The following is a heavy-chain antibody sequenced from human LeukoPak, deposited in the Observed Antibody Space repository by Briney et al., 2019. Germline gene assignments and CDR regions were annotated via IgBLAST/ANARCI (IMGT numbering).Heavy chain of an antibody. D-gene: IGHD6-19*01. J-gene: IGHJ6*02. CDR1: GGSISSGGYY. Sequence: PSETLSLTCTVSGGSISSGGYYWSWIRQHPGKGLEWIGYIYYSGSTYYNPSLKSRVTISVDTSKNQFSLKLSSVTAADTAVYYCARAGQAGGWYLWDYYYYGMDVWGQGTTVTVSS. CDR2: IYYSGST. CDR3: ARAGQAGGWYLWDYYYYGMDV. V-gene: IGHV4-31*03.